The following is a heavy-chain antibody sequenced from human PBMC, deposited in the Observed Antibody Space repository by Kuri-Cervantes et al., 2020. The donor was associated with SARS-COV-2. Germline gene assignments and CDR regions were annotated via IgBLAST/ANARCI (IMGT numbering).Heavy chain of an antibody. V-gene: IGHV3-48*04. CDR3: ARGASSFSDY. J-gene: IGHJ4*02. CDR1: GFTFSSYW. Sequence: GGSLKISCAASGFTFSSYWMSWVRQAPGKGLEWVSHISSNSRTIYYAESGKGRFTISRDNAKDSLYLQLNGLRVEDTAVYYCARGASSFSDYWGRGTLVTVSS. CDR2: ISSNSRTI.